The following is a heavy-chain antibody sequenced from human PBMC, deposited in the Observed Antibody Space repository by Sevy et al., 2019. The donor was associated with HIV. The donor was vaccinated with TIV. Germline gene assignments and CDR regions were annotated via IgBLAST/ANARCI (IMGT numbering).Heavy chain of an antibody. V-gene: IGHV1-2*02. J-gene: IGHJ6*02. CDR3: ARATMVRGVMSMDV. D-gene: IGHD3-10*01. Sequence: ASVKVSCKASGYTFTGYYMHWERQAPGQGLEWMGWINPNSDGTNYAQKFQGRVTMTRDTSISTAYMELSRLRSDDTAVYYCARATMVRGVMSMDVWGQGTTVTVSS. CDR2: INPNSDGT. CDR1: GYTFTGYY.